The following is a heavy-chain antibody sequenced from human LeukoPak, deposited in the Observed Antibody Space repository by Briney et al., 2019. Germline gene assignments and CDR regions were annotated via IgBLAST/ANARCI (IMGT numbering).Heavy chain of an antibody. CDR2: ISWNSGSI. D-gene: IGHD1-26*01. CDR1: GFTFDDYA. J-gene: IGHJ4*02. CDR3: AKDTDYGVGAFDY. V-gene: IGHV3-9*01. Sequence: PGGSLRLSCAASGFTFDDYAMHWVRQAPGKGLEWVSGISWNSGSIGYADSVKGRFTISRDNAKNSLYLQMNSLRAEDTALYYCAKDTDYGVGAFDYWGQGTLVTVSS.